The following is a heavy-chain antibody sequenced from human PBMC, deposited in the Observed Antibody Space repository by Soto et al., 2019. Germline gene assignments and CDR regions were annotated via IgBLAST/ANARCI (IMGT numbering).Heavy chain of an antibody. D-gene: IGHD3-10*01. V-gene: IGHV3-48*02. CDR1: GFTFSGYS. CDR2: IDSSGGTI. J-gene: IGHJ4*02. CDR3: ARVVRRVVLFLDF. Sequence: GGSLRLSCAASGFTFSGYSMNWVRQAPGKGLEWVSYIDSSGGTIYYADSVKGRFTIFRDNAKNSLYLLMNSLRDEDTAVYYCARVVRRVVLFLDFWGQGTLVTVSS.